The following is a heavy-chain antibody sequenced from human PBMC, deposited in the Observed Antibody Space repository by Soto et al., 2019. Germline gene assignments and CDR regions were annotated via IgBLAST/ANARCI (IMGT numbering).Heavy chain of an antibody. D-gene: IGHD2-15*01. V-gene: IGHV4-59*01. CDR3: ARGQYCSGGSCYPSNYFDY. Sequence: PSETLSLTCTVSGGSISSYYWSWIRQPPGKGLEWIGYIYYSGSTNYNPSLKSRVTISVDTSKNQFSLKLSSVTAADTAVYYCARGQYCSGGSCYPSNYFDYWGQGTLVTVSS. CDR2: IYYSGST. CDR1: GGSISSYY. J-gene: IGHJ4*02.